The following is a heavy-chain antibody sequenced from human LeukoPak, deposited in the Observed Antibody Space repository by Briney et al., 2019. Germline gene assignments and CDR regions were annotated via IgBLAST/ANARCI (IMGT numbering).Heavy chain of an antibody. CDR2: IYSSGST. CDR1: GGSIGSSSYH. CDR3: AGLIVGATTKDY. J-gene: IGHJ4*02. Sequence: SETLSLTCTVSGGSIGSSSYHWGWIRPPPGKGLEWIGNIYSSGSTHYNPSLKSRATISVDTSKNHFSLKLSSVTATDTAVYYCAGLIVGATTKDYWGQGTLVTVSS. D-gene: IGHD1-26*01. V-gene: IGHV4-39*01.